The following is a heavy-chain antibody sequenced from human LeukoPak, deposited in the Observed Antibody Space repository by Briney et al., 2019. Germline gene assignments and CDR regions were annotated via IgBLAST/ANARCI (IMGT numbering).Heavy chain of an antibody. CDR1: GGSISPYY. CDR2: IYYSGDT. CDR3: ARGGSGGTY. V-gene: IGHV4-59*01. J-gene: IGHJ4*02. D-gene: IGHD1-14*01. Sequence: SETLSLTCSVSGGSISPYYWSWLRQPPGKGLEWIGYIYYSGDTNYNSSLESRVTISVDTSKSQFSLKLTSVTAADTAVYYCARGGSGGTYWGQGTLVVVSS.